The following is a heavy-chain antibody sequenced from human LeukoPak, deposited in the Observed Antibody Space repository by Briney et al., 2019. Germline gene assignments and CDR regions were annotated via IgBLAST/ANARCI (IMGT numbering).Heavy chain of an antibody. V-gene: IGHV3-15*01. CDR3: TSYSRSSPSWLDY. CDR1: GFTISNAW. Sequence: GGSLRLSCADTGFTISNAWMSWVRQAPGKGLEWVGRIKSKTDGGTTDYAAPVKGRFTISRDDSKNTLYLQMNSLKTYDTAVYYCTSYSRSSPSWLDYWGQGTLVTVSS. D-gene: IGHD6-6*01. J-gene: IGHJ4*02. CDR2: IKSKTDGGTT.